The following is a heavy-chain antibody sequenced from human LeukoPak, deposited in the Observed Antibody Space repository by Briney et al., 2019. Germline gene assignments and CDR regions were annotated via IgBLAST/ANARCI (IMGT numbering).Heavy chain of an antibody. CDR3: AIEGYCSGGTCYTNWFDT. D-gene: IGHD2-15*01. J-gene: IGHJ5*02. CDR1: GFTFSSYE. CDR2: ISSSGSTI. V-gene: IGHV3-48*03. Sequence: PGGSLRLSCAASGFTFSSYEMNWVRQAPGKGLEWVSYISSSGSTIYYADSVKGRFTISRDNAKNSLYLQMNSLRAEDTAVYYCAIEGYCSGGTCYTNWFDTWGQGTLVTVSS.